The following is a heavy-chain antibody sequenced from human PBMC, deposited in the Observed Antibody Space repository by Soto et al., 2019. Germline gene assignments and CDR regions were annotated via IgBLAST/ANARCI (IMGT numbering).Heavy chain of an antibody. CDR3: AKDGGRHSGGIDY. CDR1: GGTFSRYS. CDR2: IIPIFGTA. Sequence: QVQLVQSGAEVKKPGSSVKVSCKASGGTFSRYSINWVRQAPGQGLEWMGEIIPIFGTANYAQKFQGRVTITADESTSTAYMELSSLISEDTAVYCCAKDGGRHSGGIDYWGKGNLVTDSS. J-gene: IGHJ4*02. D-gene: IGHD1-26*01. V-gene: IGHV1-69*01.